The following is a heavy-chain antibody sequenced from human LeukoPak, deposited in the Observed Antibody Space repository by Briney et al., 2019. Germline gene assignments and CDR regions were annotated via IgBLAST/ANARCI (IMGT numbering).Heavy chain of an antibody. V-gene: IGHV4-4*07. CDR3: ARDRSSSYTRDWFDP. CDR1: GGSINGYY. D-gene: IGHD6-13*01. CDR2: IYNSESI. Sequence: SETLSLTCTVSGGSINGYYWSWIRQPAGKGLEWIGRIYNSESINYNPSLKSRVTMSIDTSKSQFSLKLNSVTAADTAVYYCARDRSSSYTRDWFDPWGQGAPVTVSS. J-gene: IGHJ5*02.